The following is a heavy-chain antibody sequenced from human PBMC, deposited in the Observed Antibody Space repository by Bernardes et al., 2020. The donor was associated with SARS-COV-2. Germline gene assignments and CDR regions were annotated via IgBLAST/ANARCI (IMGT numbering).Heavy chain of an antibody. D-gene: IGHD2-21*02. J-gene: IGHJ5*02. Sequence: ASVKVSCKASGYTFTSYGISWVRQAPGQGLEWMGWISAYNGNTNYAQKLQGRVTMTTDTSTSTAYMELRSLTSDDTAVYYCARDSSPRLPTEKNWFDPWGQGTLVTVSS. V-gene: IGHV1-18*01. CDR3: ARDSSPRLPTEKNWFDP. CDR1: GYTFTSYG. CDR2: ISAYNGNT.